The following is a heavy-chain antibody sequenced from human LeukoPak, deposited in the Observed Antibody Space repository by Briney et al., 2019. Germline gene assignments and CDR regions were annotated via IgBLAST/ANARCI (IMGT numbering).Heavy chain of an antibody. Sequence: GGSLRLSCAASGFTFSNAWMSWVRQAPGKGLEWVGRIKSKTDGGTTDYAAPVKGRFIISRDDSKNTLYLQMNSLKTEDTAVYYCTPEANYYDSSGYYYWGQGTLVTVSS. V-gene: IGHV3-15*01. CDR2: IKSKTDGGTT. J-gene: IGHJ4*02. D-gene: IGHD3-22*01. CDR1: GFTFSNAW. CDR3: TPEANYYDSSGYYY.